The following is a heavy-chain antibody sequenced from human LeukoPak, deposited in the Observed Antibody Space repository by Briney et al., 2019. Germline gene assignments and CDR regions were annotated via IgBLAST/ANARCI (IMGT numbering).Heavy chain of an antibody. J-gene: IGHJ4*02. CDR3: TTDRARIVVVPAPVDY. Sequence: GGSLRLSCAASGFTFSNAWISWVRQAPGKGLEWVGRIKSKTDGGTTDYAAPVKGRFTISRDDSKNTLYLQMNSLKTEDTAVYYCTTDRARIVVVPAPVDYWGQGTLVTVSS. V-gene: IGHV3-15*01. CDR1: GFTFSNAW. D-gene: IGHD2-2*01. CDR2: IKSKTDGGTT.